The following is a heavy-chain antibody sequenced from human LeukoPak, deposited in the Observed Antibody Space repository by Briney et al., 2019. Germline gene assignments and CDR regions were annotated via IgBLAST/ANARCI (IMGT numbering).Heavy chain of an antibody. V-gene: IGHV3-48*03. CDR2: ISGSSTTT. CDR3: TTPPVATNFDY. CDR1: GFRFSVYE. J-gene: IGHJ4*02. Sequence: PRRSRRLSWAASGFRFSVYEMDWVRQAPGKGLESISTISGSSTTTYYADSAPGPFTLSTDNAKNSLYLQMNSPRAEDTAVHYCTTPPVATNFDYWGQGTLVTVSS. D-gene: IGHD5-12*01.